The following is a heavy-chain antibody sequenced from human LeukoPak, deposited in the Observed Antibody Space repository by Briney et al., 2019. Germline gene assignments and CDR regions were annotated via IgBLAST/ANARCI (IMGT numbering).Heavy chain of an antibody. CDR2: ISFDGKNK. V-gene: IGHV3-30*18. J-gene: IGHJ4*02. CDR3: AKTLRGIIGSIGS. CDR1: GFIFSKFD. Sequence: GGSLRLSCTTSGFIFSKFDIHWVRQAPGKGLEWAAVISFDGKNKYYADSVKGRFTISRDNSNNTLFLHMNSLRIEDSAVYYCAKTLRGIIGSIGSWGQGTLVTVSS. D-gene: IGHD3-16*02.